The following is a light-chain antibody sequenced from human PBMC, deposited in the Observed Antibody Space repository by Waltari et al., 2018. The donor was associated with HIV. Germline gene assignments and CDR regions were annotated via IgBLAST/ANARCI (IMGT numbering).Light chain of an antibody. J-gene: IGLJ3*02. V-gene: IGLV1-51*02. CDR1: GSNIGNNN. CDR3: GTWDTRLSAWV. Sequence: QSVLTQPPSVSAAPGQKVTISCSGSGSNIGNNNVSWYQQLPGTAPKVLMFENNKRHSGAPDRFSGSKSDTSATLAITGLQPGDEAYYYCGTWDTRLSAWVFGGGTKLSVL. CDR2: ENN.